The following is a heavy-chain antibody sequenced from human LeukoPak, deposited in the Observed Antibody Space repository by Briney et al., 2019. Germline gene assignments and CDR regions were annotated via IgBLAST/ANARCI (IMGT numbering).Heavy chain of an antibody. CDR3: ATQLYYYDSSGSHDY. CDR2: INPNSGGT. J-gene: IGHJ4*02. D-gene: IGHD3-22*01. V-gene: IGHV1-2*06. CDR1: GYTFTCYY. Sequence: ASVKVSCKASGYTFTCYYMHWVRQAPGQGLEWMGRINPNSGGTNYAQKFQGRVTITTDESTSTAYMELSSLRSEDTAVYYCATQLYYYDSSGSHDYWGQGTLVTVSS.